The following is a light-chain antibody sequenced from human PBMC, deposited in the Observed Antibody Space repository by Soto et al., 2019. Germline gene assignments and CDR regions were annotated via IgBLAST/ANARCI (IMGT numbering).Light chain of an antibody. V-gene: IGKV1-39*01. Sequence: DIQMTQSPSSLSASVVDRVTITGLASQSIVNYLNWYQQRPGKAPNLLIYAASSLQSRVPSRFSGSESGTDFTLTISSLQPEDFATYYCQQSYSTPWTFGQGTKVDIK. CDR3: QQSYSTPWT. J-gene: IGKJ1*01. CDR1: QSIVNY. CDR2: AAS.